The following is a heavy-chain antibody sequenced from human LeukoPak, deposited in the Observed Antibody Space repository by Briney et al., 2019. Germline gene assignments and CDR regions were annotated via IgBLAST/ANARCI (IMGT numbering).Heavy chain of an antibody. CDR3: ARGLMVRGVISYFDY. Sequence: PGGSLRLSCAASRFTFSSYSMNWVRQAPGKGLEWVANIKQDGSEKYYVDSVKGRFTISRDNAKNSLYLQMNSLRAEDTAVYYCARGLMVRGVISYFDYWGQGTLVTVSS. J-gene: IGHJ4*02. V-gene: IGHV3-7*01. D-gene: IGHD3-10*01. CDR2: IKQDGSEK. CDR1: RFTFSSYS.